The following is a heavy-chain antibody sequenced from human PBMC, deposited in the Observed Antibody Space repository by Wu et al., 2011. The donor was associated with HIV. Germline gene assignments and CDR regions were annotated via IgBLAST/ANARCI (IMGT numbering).Heavy chain of an antibody. J-gene: IGHJ6*02. D-gene: IGHD2-21*02. CDR2: IGQSGRT. V-gene: IGHV4-34*01. CDR3: ARQAAEYCGGDCYLSGGYKYPGVDV. CDR1: GGSIYGYF. Sequence: QVQLQQWGTGLLKPSETLSLTCAVYGGSIYGYFWNWIRQSPGKGLEWIGRIGQSGRTSYNPSLRSRVTISVDTSKKQFSLKLTSVTAADTAVYYCARQAAEYCGGDCYLSGGYKYPGVDVWGQGTTVTVSS.